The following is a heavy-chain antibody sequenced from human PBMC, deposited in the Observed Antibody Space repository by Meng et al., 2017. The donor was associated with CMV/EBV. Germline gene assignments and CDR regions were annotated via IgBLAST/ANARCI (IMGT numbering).Heavy chain of an antibody. V-gene: IGHV4-34*01. CDR2: INHSGST. J-gene: IGHJ1*01. Sequence: LTCAVYGGSFSGYYWSWIRQSPGKGLEWIGEINHSGSTNYNPSLKSRVTISVDTSKNQFSLKLSSATAADTAVYYCARGGRGSYFLHWGQGILVTVSS. CDR1: GGSFSGYY. D-gene: IGHD1-26*01. CDR3: ARGGRGSYFLH.